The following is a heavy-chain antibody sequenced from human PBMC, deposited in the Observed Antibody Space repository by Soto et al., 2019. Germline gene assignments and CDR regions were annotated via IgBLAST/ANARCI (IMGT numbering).Heavy chain of an antibody. J-gene: IGHJ4*02. V-gene: IGHV1-58*01. CDR2: IVVGSGNT. CDR3: AADPYYYDSSDYYSFDQ. Sequence: ASVKVSCKASGFNFRTTAVQWVRQARGQRLEWIGWIVVGSGNTNYAQNFQERVTITRDMSTSTAYLDVSRLRSEDTAVYYCAADPYYYDSSDYYSFDQWGQGTLVTVSS. D-gene: IGHD3-22*01. CDR1: GFNFRTTA.